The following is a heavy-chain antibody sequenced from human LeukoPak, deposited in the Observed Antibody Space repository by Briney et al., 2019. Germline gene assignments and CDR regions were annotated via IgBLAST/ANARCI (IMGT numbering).Heavy chain of an antibody. Sequence: TRGSLRLSCAASGFTFSSYDMHWVRQAPGKGLEWVALILYDGSNKNYADSVNGRSTISRDNSKNTVYLQMNSLRAEDTAVYYCARGSMVRGVIITRGAFDIWGQGTMVTVSS. D-gene: IGHD3-10*01. J-gene: IGHJ3*02. V-gene: IGHV3-30*03. CDR2: ILYDGSNK. CDR1: GFTFSSYD. CDR3: ARGSMVRGVIITRGAFDI.